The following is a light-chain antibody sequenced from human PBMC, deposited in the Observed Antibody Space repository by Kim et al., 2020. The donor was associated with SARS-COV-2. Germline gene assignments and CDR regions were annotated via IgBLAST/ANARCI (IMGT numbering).Light chain of an antibody. CDR3: QAWDSSTAWV. J-gene: IGLJ3*02. CDR2: QHS. Sequence: SYELTQPPSVSVSPGQTASITCSGDKLGDKYACWYQQKPGQSPVLVIYQHSKRPSGIPERFSGSNSGNTATLTISGTQAMDEADYYCQAWDSSTAWVFGGGTQLTVL. V-gene: IGLV3-1*01. CDR1: KLGDKY.